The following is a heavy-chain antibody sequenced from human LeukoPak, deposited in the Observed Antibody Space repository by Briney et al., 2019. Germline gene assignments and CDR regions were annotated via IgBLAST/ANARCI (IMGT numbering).Heavy chain of an antibody. CDR2: ISGSGGST. Sequence: PGGSLRLSCAASGFTFSSYAMSWVRQAPGKGLEWVSAISGSGGSTYYTDSVKGRFTISRDNSKNTLYLQMNSLRAEETAVYYCAGDRDYGGNSDYWGQGTLVTVSS. D-gene: IGHD4-23*01. J-gene: IGHJ4*02. CDR1: GFTFSSYA. CDR3: AGDRDYGGNSDY. V-gene: IGHV3-23*01.